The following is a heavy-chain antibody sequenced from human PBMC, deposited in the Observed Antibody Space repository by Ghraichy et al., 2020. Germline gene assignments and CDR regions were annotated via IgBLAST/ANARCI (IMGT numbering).Heavy chain of an antibody. CDR3: ARQGRRRGVRGVNDAFDI. CDR2: IYYSGST. Sequence: SETLSLTCTVSGGSISSSSYYWGWIRQPPGKGLEWIGSIYYSGSTYYNPSLKSRVTISVDTSKNQFSLKLSSVTAADTAVYYCARQGRRRGVRGVNDAFDIWGQGTMVTVSS. J-gene: IGHJ3*02. CDR1: GGSISSSSYY. V-gene: IGHV4-39*01. D-gene: IGHD3-10*01.